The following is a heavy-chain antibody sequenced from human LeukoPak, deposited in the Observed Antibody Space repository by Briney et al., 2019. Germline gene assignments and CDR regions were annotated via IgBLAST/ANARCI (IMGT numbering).Heavy chain of an antibody. D-gene: IGHD3-22*01. Sequence: GASVKVSCRASGGTFSSYAISWVRQAPGQGLEWMGGIIPIFGTANYAQKFQGRVTITTDESTSTAYMELSSLRSEDTAVYYCARGWAMMRTSYYYYYYMDVWGKGTTVTVSS. CDR3: ARGWAMMRTSYYYYYYMDV. CDR1: GGTFSSYA. CDR2: IIPIFGTA. V-gene: IGHV1-69*05. J-gene: IGHJ6*03.